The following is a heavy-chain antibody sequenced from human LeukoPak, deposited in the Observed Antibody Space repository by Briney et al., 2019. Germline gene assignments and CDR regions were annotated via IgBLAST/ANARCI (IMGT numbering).Heavy chain of an antibody. Sequence: PGGSLRLSCAASGFTVSSNYMNWVRQAPGKGLEGVSIIYSRGSTYYADSVKGRFTISRDNSKNTLYLQMNSLRAEDTAVYYCARVGDGYNHGGDYWGQGTLVTVSS. CDR3: ARVGDGYNHGGDY. CDR1: GFTVSSNY. CDR2: IYSRGST. J-gene: IGHJ4*02. D-gene: IGHD5-24*01. V-gene: IGHV3-53*01.